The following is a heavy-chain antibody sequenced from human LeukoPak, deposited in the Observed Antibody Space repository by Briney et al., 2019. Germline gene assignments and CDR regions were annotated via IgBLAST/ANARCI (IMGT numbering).Heavy chain of an antibody. Sequence: KASETLSLTCTVSGVSVSSGSYYWSWLRQPPGKGLEWIGYIYYSGSTNYNPSLKSRVTISVDTSKNQFSLKLSSVTAADTAVYYCASSGSYYPYFDYWGQGTLVTVSS. CDR1: GVSVSSGSYY. CDR2: IYYSGST. V-gene: IGHV4-61*01. J-gene: IGHJ4*02. CDR3: ASSGSYYPYFDY. D-gene: IGHD3-10*01.